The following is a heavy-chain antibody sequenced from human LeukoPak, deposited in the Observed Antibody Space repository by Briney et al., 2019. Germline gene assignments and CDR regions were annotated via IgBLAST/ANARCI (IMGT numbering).Heavy chain of an antibody. CDR3: ARGRYYYDSSGYGWEYYYYYGMDV. D-gene: IGHD3-22*01. J-gene: IGHJ6*02. V-gene: IGHV4-34*09. CDR1: GGSFSGYY. Sequence: SETLSLTCAVYGGSFSGYYWSWIRQPPGKGLEWIGEINHSGSTNYNPSLKSRVTISVDTSKNQFSLKLSSVTAADTAVYYCARGRYYYDSSGYGWEYYYYYGMDVWGQGTTVIVSS. CDR2: INHSGST.